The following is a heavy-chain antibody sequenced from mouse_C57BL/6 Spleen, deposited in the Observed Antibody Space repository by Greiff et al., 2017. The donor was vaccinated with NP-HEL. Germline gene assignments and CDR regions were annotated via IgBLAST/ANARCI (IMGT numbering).Heavy chain of an antibody. CDR2: IDPSDSYT. CDR3: ARGYPYYYAMDY. J-gene: IGHJ4*01. Sequence: QVPLQQPGAELVRPGTSVKLSCKASGYTFTSYWMHWVKQRPGQGLERIGVIDPSDSYTNYNQKFKGKATLTVDTSSSTAYMQLSSLTSEDAAVYYCARGYPYYYAMDYWGQGTSVTVSS. CDR1: GYTFTSYW. D-gene: IGHD2-2*01. V-gene: IGHV1-59*01.